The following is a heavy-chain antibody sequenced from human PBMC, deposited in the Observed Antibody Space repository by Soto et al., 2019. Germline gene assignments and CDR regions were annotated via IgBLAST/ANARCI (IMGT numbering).Heavy chain of an antibody. CDR2: IYYSGST. D-gene: IGHD3-10*01. Sequence: PSETLSLTCIVSGGSISSYYWSWIRQPPGKGLEWIGYIYYSGSTNYNPSLKSRVTISVDTSKNQFSLKLNSMTAADTAVYYCARAPRGNYGYPSYFDYWGQGTLVTVSS. CDR3: ARAPRGNYGYPSYFDY. V-gene: IGHV4-59*08. CDR1: GGSISSYY. J-gene: IGHJ4*02.